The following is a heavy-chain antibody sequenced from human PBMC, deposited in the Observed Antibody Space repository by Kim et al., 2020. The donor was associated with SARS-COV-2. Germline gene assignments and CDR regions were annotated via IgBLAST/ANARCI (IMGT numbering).Heavy chain of an antibody. CDR3: AKDVLSVHYYYGMDV. CDR1: GFVFNTFG. Sequence: GGSLRLSCAASGFVFNTFGMHWVRQAPGRGLEWVAVISYDGSSQDYVESVKGRFTISRDNSKNLVYLQMTSLRVEDTAVYYCAKDVLSVHYYYGMDVWG. V-gene: IGHV3-30*18. CDR2: ISYDGSSQ. D-gene: IGHD3-3*01. J-gene: IGHJ6*02.